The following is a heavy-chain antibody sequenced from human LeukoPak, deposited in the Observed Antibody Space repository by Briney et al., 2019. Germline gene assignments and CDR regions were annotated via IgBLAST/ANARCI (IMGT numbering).Heavy chain of an antibody. CDR1: GYTLTGYY. D-gene: IGHD2-15*01. CDR2: INPNSGGT. CDR3: AKRQYCSGGSCYSPKFPYYYYGMDV. V-gene: IGHV1-2*02. Sequence: ASVKVSCKASGYTLTGYYMHWVRQAPGQGLEWMGWINPNSGGTNYAQKFQGRVTMTRDTSISTAYMELSRLRSDDTAVYYCAKRQYCSGGSCYSPKFPYYYYGMDVWGQGTTVTVSS. J-gene: IGHJ6*02.